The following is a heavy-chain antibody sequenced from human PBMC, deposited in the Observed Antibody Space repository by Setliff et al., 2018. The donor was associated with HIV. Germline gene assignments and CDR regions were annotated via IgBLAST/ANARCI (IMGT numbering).Heavy chain of an antibody. Sequence: ASVKVSCKASGYTFTNYGISWLRQAPGQGLEWMGIINPTSGNTTYAQNFQGRVTLTRDTSTSTVYMELSRLKSEDTAVYYCARDRERGQYSRSAVGGYYYYYMDVWGKGTTVTVSS. CDR3: ARDRERGQYSRSAVGGYYYYYMDV. J-gene: IGHJ6*03. CDR2: INPTSGNT. V-gene: IGHV1-46*01. CDR1: GYTFTNYG. D-gene: IGHD6-6*01.